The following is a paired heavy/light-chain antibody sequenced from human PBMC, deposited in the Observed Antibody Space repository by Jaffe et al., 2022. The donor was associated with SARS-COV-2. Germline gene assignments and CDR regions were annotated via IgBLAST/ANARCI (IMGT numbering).Light chain of an antibody. CDR2: EVS. J-gene: IGLJ3*02. V-gene: IGLV2-8*01. CDR3: SSYAGRIPVV. CDR1: SSDVGGYNY. Sequence: QSALTQPPSASGSPGQSVTISCTGTSSDVGGYNYVSWYQQHPGRAPKLMIYEVSKRPSGVPDRFSGSKSGNTASLTVSGLQAEDEADYYCSSYAGRIPVVFGGGTKLTVL.
Heavy chain of an antibody. CDR2: IYPGDSDT. Sequence: EVQLVQSGAEVKKPGESLKISCKGSGYSFTTSWIGWVRQMPGKGLEWMGIIYPGDSDTTYSPSFRGQVTISADKSISTAYLQWSSLKASDTAMYYCARRDLRGSGWIFDFWGQGTLVTVSS. V-gene: IGHV5-51*01. J-gene: IGHJ4*02. D-gene: IGHD6-19*01. CDR1: GYSFTTSW. CDR3: ARRDLRGSGWIFDF.